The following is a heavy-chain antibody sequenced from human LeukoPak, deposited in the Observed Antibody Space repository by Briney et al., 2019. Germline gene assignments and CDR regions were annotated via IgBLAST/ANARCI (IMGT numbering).Heavy chain of an antibody. CDR1: GGSISSYY. D-gene: IGHD4-17*01. CDR2: IYYSGST. CDR3: ARDRDGDYYFDY. V-gene: IGHV4-59*01. J-gene: IGHJ4*02. Sequence: SETLSLTCTVSGGSISSYYWSRIRQPPGKGLEWIGYIYYSGSTNYNPSLKSRVTISVDTSKNQFSLKLSSVTAADTAVYYCARDRDGDYYFDYWGQGTLVTVSS.